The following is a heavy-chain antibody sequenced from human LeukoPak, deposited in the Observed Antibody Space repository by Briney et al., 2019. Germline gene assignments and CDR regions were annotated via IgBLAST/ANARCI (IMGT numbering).Heavy chain of an antibody. CDR3: ARGKWLRSSFDY. Sequence: SETLSLTCAVYGESFSGYYWSWIRQPPGKGLEWIGEINHSGSTNYNPSLKSRVTISVDTSKNQFSLKLSSVTAADTAVYYCARGKWLRSSFDYWGQGSLVTVSS. CDR1: GESFSGYY. D-gene: IGHD5-12*01. J-gene: IGHJ4*02. V-gene: IGHV4-34*01. CDR2: INHSGST.